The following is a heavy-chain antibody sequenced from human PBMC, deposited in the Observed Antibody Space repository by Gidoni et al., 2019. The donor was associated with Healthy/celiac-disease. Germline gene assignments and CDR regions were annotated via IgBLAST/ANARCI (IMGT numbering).Heavy chain of an antibody. CDR2: IKSKTDGGTT. CDR1: GFTFSNAG. V-gene: IGHV3-15*01. D-gene: IGHD6-19*01. J-gene: IGHJ4*02. Sequence: EVQLVESGGGLVKPGGSLRLSCAASGFTFSNAGMSWGRQAPGKGLEWVGRIKSKTDGGTTDYAAPVKGRFTISRDDSKNTRYLQMNSLKTEDTAVYYCTTCTVASFDYWGQGTLVTVSS. CDR3: TTCTVASFDY.